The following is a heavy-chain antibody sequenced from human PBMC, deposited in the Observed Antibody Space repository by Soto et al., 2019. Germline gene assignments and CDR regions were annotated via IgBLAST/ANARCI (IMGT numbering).Heavy chain of an antibody. J-gene: IGHJ4*02. CDR2: IYNNGDT. Sequence: PSETLSLTCSVSGGSISTYFWSWIRQPPGEGLEWIGYIYNNGDTKYNPSLKSRVTISVDTSNNEFSLNLNSLTAADTAVYFCARGSYFSFDDWGQGALVTVSS. CDR3: ARGSYFSFDD. D-gene: IGHD1-26*01. CDR1: GGSISTYF. V-gene: IGHV4-59*08.